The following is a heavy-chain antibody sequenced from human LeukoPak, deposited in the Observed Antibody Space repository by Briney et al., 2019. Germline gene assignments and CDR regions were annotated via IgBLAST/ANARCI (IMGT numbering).Heavy chain of an antibody. V-gene: IGHV3-7*01. CDR1: GFTFSSYW. CDR3: ARASYYDFWSGSRFDY. CDR2: IKQDGSEK. J-gene: IGHJ4*02. D-gene: IGHD3-3*01. Sequence: GGSLRLSCAASGFTFSSYWMSWVRQAPGKGLEWVANIKQDGSEKYYVDSVKGRFTISRDNAKNSLYLQMNSLRTEDTAVYYCARASYYDFWSGSRFDYWGQGTLVTVSS.